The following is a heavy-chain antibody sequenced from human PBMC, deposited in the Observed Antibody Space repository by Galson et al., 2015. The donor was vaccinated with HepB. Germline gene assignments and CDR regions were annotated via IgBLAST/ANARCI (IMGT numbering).Heavy chain of an antibody. CDR2: ISSSSSHT. CDR3: ARDRTVRYMEWSPQYYYYHGMDV. D-gene: IGHD3-3*01. J-gene: IGHJ6*02. Sequence: SLRLSCAASGFTFRTYSMNWVRQAPGKGLEWVSSISSSSSHTHYEDSVRGRFTISRDNAKNSLYLQMNSLRAEDTAVYYCARDRTVRYMEWSPQYYYYHGMDVWGQGTTVTVSS. CDR1: GFTFRTYS. V-gene: IGHV3-21*01.